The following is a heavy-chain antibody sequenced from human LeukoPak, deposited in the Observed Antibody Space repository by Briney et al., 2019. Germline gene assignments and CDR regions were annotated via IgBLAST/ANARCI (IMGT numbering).Heavy chain of an antibody. D-gene: IGHD5-12*01. Sequence: SETLSLTCAVSGGSINNYYWSWIRQPPGKGLEWIAYVYESGDRGYNPSLKSRVTISVDTSKDQLSLKLNSVTAADTAVYYCARHPLRGGFDHWGLGTLVAVSS. CDR1: GGSINNYY. V-gene: IGHV4-59*08. CDR3: ARHPLRGGFDH. CDR2: VYESGDR. J-gene: IGHJ4*02.